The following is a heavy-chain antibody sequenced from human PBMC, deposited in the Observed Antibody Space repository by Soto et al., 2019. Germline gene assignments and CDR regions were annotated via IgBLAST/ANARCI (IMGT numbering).Heavy chain of an antibody. CDR1: GFTFSSYA. J-gene: IGHJ6*02. CDR2: ISGGGGST. CDR3: AKAPGDYDFWSGYYYGMDV. V-gene: IGHV3-23*01. Sequence: GGCLRLSCAASGFTFSSYAMSWVRQAPGRGLEWVSAISGGGGSTYYADSVKGRFTISRDNSKNTLYLQMNSLRAEDTAVYYCAKAPGDYDFWSGYYYGMDVWGQGTTVTVSS. D-gene: IGHD3-3*01.